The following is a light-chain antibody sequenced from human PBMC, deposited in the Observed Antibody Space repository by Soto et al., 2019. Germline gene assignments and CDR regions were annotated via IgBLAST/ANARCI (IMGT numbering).Light chain of an antibody. CDR1: SSDVGGYKY. J-gene: IGLJ3*02. CDR2: EVS. CDR3: SSYTTSSTWV. Sequence: QSALTQPASVSGSPGQSITISCTGTSSDVGGYKYVSWFQQHPGEAPKLMIYEVSNRPSGVSNRFSASKSGNTASLTISGRQAEDEADYYCSSYTTSSTWVFGGGTKLTVL. V-gene: IGLV2-14*01.